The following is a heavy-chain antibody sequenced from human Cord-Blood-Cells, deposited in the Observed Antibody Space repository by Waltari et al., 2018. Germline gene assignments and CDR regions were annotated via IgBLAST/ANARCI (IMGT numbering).Heavy chain of an antibody. CDR3: ARDWGIAAAGTWVGYYMDV. V-gene: IGHV4-4*07. CDR2: IYTSGGT. Sequence: QVQLQESGPGLVKPSETLSLTCTVSGGSISSYYWSWIRQPAGKGLEWIGRIYTSGGTNYNPPLKSRVTMSVDTSKNQFSLKLSSVTAADTAVYYCARDWGIAAAGTWVGYYMDVWGKGTTVTVSS. CDR1: GGSISSYY. D-gene: IGHD6-13*01. J-gene: IGHJ6*03.